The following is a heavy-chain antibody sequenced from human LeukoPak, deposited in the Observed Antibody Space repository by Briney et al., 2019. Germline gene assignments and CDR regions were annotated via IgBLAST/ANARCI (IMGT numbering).Heavy chain of an antibody. V-gene: IGHV4-34*01. CDR3: ARHPKLYSGSYKFDY. Sequence: PSETLSLTCAVYGGSFSGYYWSWIRQPPGKGLEWIGEINHSGSTNYNPSLKSRVTISVDTSKNQFSLKLSSVTAADTAVYYCARHPKLYSGSYKFDYWGQGTLVTVSS. D-gene: IGHD1-26*01. J-gene: IGHJ4*02. CDR1: GGSFSGYY. CDR2: INHSGST.